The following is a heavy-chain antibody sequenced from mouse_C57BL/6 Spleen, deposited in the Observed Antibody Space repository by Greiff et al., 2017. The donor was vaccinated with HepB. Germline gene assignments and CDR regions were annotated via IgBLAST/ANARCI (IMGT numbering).Heavy chain of an antibody. V-gene: IGHV1-85*01. D-gene: IGHD6-1*01. CDR2: IYPKDGST. CDR3: AKGSRNYYAMDY. Sequence: VQLQQSGPELVKPGASVKLSCKASGYTFTSYDINWVKQRPGQGLEWIGRIYPKDGSTKYNEKFKGKATLTVDTSSSTAYMELRSLTSDDSAVYFCAKGSRNYYAMDYWGQGTSVTVSS. CDR1: GYTFTSYD. J-gene: IGHJ4*01.